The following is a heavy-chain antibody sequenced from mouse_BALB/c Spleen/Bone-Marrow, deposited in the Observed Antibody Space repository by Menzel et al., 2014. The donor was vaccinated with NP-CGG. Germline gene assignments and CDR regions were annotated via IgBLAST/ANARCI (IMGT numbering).Heavy chain of an antibody. D-gene: IGHD4-1*01. Sequence: EVKLVESGGGLVQPGGSLGLSCATSGFTFTDYYMNWVRQPPGKALEWLGFIRNKAYGYTTEYSASVKGRFTISRDNSQGILYLQMNSLRAEDSATYYCARDMGGILFDSWGQGTTLTVSS. CDR3: ARDMGGILFDS. J-gene: IGHJ2*01. CDR2: IRNKAYGYTT. CDR1: GFTFTDYY. V-gene: IGHV7-3*02.